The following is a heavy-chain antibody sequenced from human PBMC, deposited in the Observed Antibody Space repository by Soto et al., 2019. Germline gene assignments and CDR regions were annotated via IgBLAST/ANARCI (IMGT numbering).Heavy chain of an antibody. CDR2: IIPIFGTA. CDR3: AGAVGDPYNWFDP. D-gene: IGHD3-3*01. Sequence: SVKVSCKASGGTFSSYAISWVRQAPGQGLEWMGGIIPIFGTANYAQKFQGRVTITADESTSTAYMELSSLRSEDTAVYYCAGAVGDPYNWFDPWGQGTLVTSPQ. V-gene: IGHV1-69*13. CDR1: GGTFSSYA. J-gene: IGHJ5*02.